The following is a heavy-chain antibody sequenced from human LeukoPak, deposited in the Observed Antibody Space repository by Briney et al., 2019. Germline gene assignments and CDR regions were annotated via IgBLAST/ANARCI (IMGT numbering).Heavy chain of an antibody. J-gene: IGHJ2*01. CDR1: GFTFNNYA. D-gene: IGHD5-18*01. Sequence: GGSLTLSCAASGFTFNNYAMTWVRQAPGKGLEWVSGISGSGSGTYYADSVKGRFTISRDNAKNSLYLQMNSLRAEDTALYYCAKDTAKQGYWYFDLWGRGTLVTVSS. CDR2: ISGSGSGT. CDR3: AKDTAKQGYWYFDL. V-gene: IGHV3-23*01.